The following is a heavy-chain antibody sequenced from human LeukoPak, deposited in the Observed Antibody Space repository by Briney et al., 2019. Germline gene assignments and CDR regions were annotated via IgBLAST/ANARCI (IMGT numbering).Heavy chain of an antibody. CDR3: ARGPRARYCSGGSCSVIFDY. J-gene: IGHJ4*02. CDR1: GGSFSGYY. V-gene: IGHV4-34*01. CDR2: INHSGGT. Sequence: SETLSLTCAVYGGSFSGYYWSWIRQPPGKGLEWIGEINHSGGTNYNPSLKSGVTITVDTSKNQFSLKLSSVTAAATAVYYCARGPRARYCSGGSCSVIFDYWGQGTLVTVSS. D-gene: IGHD2-15*01.